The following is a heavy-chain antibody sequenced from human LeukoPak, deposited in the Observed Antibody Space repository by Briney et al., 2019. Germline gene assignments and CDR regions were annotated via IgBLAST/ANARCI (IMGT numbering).Heavy chain of an antibody. CDR3: ARVAYDYVWGSYRSLGYYYMDV. CDR2: INWNGGST. CDR1: GFTFDDYG. V-gene: IGHV3-20*04. Sequence: RPGGSLRLSCAASGFTFDDYGMGWVRQAPGKGLEWVSGINWNGGSTGYADSVTGRFTISRDNAKNSLYLQMNSLRAEDTALYYCARVAYDYVWGSYRSLGYYYMDVWGKGTTVTVSS. D-gene: IGHD3-16*02. J-gene: IGHJ6*03.